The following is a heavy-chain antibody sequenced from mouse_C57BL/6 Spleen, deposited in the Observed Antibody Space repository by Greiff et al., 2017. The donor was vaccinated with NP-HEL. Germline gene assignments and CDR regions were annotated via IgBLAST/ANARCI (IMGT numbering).Heavy chain of an antibody. J-gene: IGHJ2*01. CDR3: ARDAVVAFDY. D-gene: IGHD1-1*01. V-gene: IGHV1-64*01. CDR1: GYTFTSYW. Sequence: QVQLQQSGAELVKPGASVKLSCKASGYTFTSYWMHWVKQRPGQGLEWIGMIHPNSGSTNYNEKFKSKATLTVDKSSSTAYVQLSSLTSEDSAVYYCARDAVVAFDYWGQGTTLTVSS. CDR2: IHPNSGST.